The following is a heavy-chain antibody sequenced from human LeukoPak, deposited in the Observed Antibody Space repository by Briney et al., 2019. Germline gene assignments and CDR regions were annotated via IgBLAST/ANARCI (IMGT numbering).Heavy chain of an antibody. CDR1: GFTFSDSW. J-gene: IGHJ4*02. Sequence: GGSLRLSCAASGFTFSDSWMSWVRQAPGKGREWVSAISGSAGSTYYADSVKCRFTISRDNSKNTLYLQMNSLRAEDTAVYYCAKEPTSGSYFPFDYWGQGTLVTVSS. D-gene: IGHD1-26*01. CDR3: AKEPTSGSYFPFDY. CDR2: ISGSAGST. V-gene: IGHV3-23*01.